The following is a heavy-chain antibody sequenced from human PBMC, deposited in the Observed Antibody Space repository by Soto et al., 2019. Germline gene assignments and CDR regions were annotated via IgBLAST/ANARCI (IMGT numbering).Heavy chain of an antibody. J-gene: IGHJ1*01. CDR2: ISGSGDRA. CDR3: TKGYAARHHRFEY. Sequence: GVLKISFSGAGLTFRSYSIDCGLQSPGKGPDWFSGISGSGDRAYHEKSVKGRFSISRDNSKNTLYLQVNSLRAEDTAVYYCTKGYAARHHRFEY. CDR1: GLTFRSYS. V-gene: IGHV3-23*01. D-gene: IGHD2-8*01.